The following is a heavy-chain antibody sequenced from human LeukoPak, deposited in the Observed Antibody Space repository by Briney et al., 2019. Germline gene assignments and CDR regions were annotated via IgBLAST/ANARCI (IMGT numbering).Heavy chain of an antibody. V-gene: IGHV3-15*01. CDR3: TTDQGYYDSSGSSQLDY. CDR2: IKSKTDGGTT. J-gene: IGHJ4*02. Sequence: GGSLRLSCAASGFTFSSYAMSWVRQAPGKGLEWVGRIKSKTDGGTTDYAAPVKGRFTISRDDSKNTLYLQMNSLKTEDTAVYYCTTDQGYYDSSGSSQLDYWGQGTLVTVSS. D-gene: IGHD3-22*01. CDR1: GFTFSSYA.